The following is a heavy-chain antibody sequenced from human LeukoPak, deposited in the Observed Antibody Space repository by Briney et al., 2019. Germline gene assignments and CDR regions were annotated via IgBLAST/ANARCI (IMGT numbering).Heavy chain of an antibody. Sequence: SETLSLTCTVSGGSISSGGYYWSWIRQPPGKGLEWIGYIYYSGSTYYNPSLKSRVTISVDRSKNQFSLKLSSVTAADTAVYYCARVSAYCSSTSCPYYFDYWGQGTLVTVSS. V-gene: IGHV4-30-2*01. CDR1: GGSISSGGYY. J-gene: IGHJ4*02. CDR3: ARVSAYCSSTSCPYYFDY. D-gene: IGHD2-2*01. CDR2: IYYSGST.